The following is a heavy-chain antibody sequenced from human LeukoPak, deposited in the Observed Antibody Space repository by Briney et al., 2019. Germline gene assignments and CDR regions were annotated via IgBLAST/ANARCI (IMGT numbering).Heavy chain of an antibody. V-gene: IGHV4-59*08. Sequence: SETLSLTCTVSGGSISSYYWSWIRQPPGKGLEWIGYIYYSGSTNYNPSLKSRVTISVDTSKNQFSLKLSSVTAADTAVYYCARTPTFSGYYYSPFDYWGQGTLVTVSS. J-gene: IGHJ4*02. D-gene: IGHD3-22*01. CDR1: GGSISSYY. CDR3: ARTPTFSGYYYSPFDY. CDR2: IYYSGST.